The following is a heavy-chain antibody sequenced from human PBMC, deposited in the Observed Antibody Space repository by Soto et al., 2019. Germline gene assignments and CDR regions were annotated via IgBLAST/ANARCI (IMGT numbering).Heavy chain of an antibody. CDR2: ISSGSSTI. D-gene: IGHD6-13*01. CDR1: GFTFSSYS. CDR3: ARDSSSWFDYYYYYGMDV. V-gene: IGHV3-48*02. J-gene: IGHJ6*02. Sequence: GGSLRLSCAASGFTFSSYSMNWVRQAPGKGLEWVSYISSGSSTIYYADSVKGRFTISRDNAKNSLYLQMNSLRDEDTAVYYCARDSSSWFDYYYYYGMDVWGQGTTVTVSS.